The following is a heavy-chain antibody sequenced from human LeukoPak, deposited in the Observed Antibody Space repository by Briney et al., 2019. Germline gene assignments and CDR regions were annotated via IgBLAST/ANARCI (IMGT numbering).Heavy chain of an antibody. CDR2: IRSSGSTT. J-gene: IGHJ4*02. Sequence: GGSLRLSCAASGFTFKKVAMTWVRQAPGKGPEWVAVIRSSGSTTDYADSVTGRFTISRDNSNNTLFLQMTRVRVEDTAVYYCAKPLEKVVGTSPFYIEARGQGTPVTLCS. D-gene: IGHD1-26*01. V-gene: IGHV3-23*01. CDR3: AKPLEKVVGTSPFYIEA. CDR1: GFTFKKVA.